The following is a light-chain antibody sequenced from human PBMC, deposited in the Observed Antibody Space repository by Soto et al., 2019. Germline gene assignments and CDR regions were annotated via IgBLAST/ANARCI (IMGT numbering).Light chain of an antibody. J-gene: IGKJ4*01. V-gene: IGKV2-28*01. CDR2: LGS. CDR1: RSLLSSNGYNY. Sequence: DVVMTQSPLSLPVTPGEPASISCRSSRSLLSSNGYNYLNWYLQKPGQSPQLLIYLGSNRASGVPDRFSGSGSGTDFTLQISRVEAEDVGVYYCAQGLQTPLTFGGGTKVDI. CDR3: AQGLQTPLT.